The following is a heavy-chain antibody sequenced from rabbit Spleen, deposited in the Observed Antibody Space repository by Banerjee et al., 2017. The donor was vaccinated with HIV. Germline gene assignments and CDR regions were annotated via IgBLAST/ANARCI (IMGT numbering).Heavy chain of an antibody. D-gene: IGHD8-1*01. Sequence: QSLEESGGDLVKPGASLTLTCTASGFSFTYIDYLCWVRQPPGKGPEWIACVAAGSSDSTYSATWAKGRFTISKTSSTTVTLQMTSLAAADTATYFCARDAGTSFSTYGMDLWGPGTLVTVS. CDR1: GFSFTYIDY. V-gene: IGHV1S40*01. J-gene: IGHJ6*01. CDR2: VAAGSSDST. CDR3: ARDAGTSFSTYGMDL.